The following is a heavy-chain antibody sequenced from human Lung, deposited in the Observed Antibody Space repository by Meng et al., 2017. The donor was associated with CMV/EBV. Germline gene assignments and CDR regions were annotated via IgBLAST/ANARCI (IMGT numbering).Heavy chain of an antibody. D-gene: IGHD3-10*01. CDR2: IYPSGST. V-gene: IGHV4-39*01. CDR1: GGPISSNGYY. Sequence: RQDSGHELVKPSGTLSLPCTVSGGPISSNGYYWDWVRQPPGKGLEWIGAIYPSGSTSYNPSLQSRVTMFVDTSKNQFSLMLTSVTATDTAVYYCARRRGGSGRDCWGQGTLVTVSS. CDR3: ARRRGGSGRDC. J-gene: IGHJ4*02.